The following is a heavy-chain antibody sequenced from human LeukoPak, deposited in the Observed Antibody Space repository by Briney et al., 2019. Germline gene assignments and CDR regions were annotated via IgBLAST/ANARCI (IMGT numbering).Heavy chain of an antibody. J-gene: IGHJ5*02. Sequence: PGGSLRLSCAASGFTFSSYAMHWVRQAPGKGLEYVSAISSNGGSTYYANSVKGRFTISRDNSKNTLYLQMGSLRAEDMAVYYCARDLRISSLSPWGQGTLVTVSS. CDR2: ISSNGGST. D-gene: IGHD2-15*01. CDR3: ARDLRISSLSP. V-gene: IGHV3-64*01. CDR1: GFTFSSYA.